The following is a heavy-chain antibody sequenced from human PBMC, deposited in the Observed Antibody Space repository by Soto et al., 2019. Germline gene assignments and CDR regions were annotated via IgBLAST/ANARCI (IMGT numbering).Heavy chain of an antibody. Sequence: GGSLRLSCAASGFTLSNYWIHWVRQGPGKGLEWVSSISSSSSYIYYADSVKGRFTISRDNAKNSLYLQMNSLRAEDTAVYYCASDIAAAGWGYYFDYWGQGTLVTVSS. V-gene: IGHV3-21*01. CDR1: GFTLSNYW. CDR3: ASDIAAAGWGYYFDY. CDR2: ISSSSSYI. D-gene: IGHD6-13*01. J-gene: IGHJ4*02.